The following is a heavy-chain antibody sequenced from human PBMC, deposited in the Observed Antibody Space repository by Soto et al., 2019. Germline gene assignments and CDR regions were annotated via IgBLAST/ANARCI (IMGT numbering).Heavy chain of an antibody. D-gene: IGHD6-13*01. CDR1: GFTFSSYA. V-gene: IGHV3-30-3*01. J-gene: IGHJ1*01. Sequence: GGSLRLSCAASGFTFSSYAMHWVRQAPGKGLEWVAVISYDGSNKYYADSVKGRFTISRDNSKNTLYLQMNSLRAEDTAVYYCARADSSSWTRGGTEYFQHWGQGTLVTVSS. CDR3: ARADSSSWTRGGTEYFQH. CDR2: ISYDGSNK.